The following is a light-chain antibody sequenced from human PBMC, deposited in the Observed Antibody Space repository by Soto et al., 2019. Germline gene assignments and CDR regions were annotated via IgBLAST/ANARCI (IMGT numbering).Light chain of an antibody. CDR2: AAT. V-gene: IGKV3-20*01. CDR3: QQYGNSPFA. J-gene: IGKJ3*01. Sequence: EIVLTQSPGTLSLSPGERATLSCRASQSIYINSLAWYQHKRGQPPILLIYAATVRATAVPDRFNGSGSGTEFALTISRLEPEDSAMYYCQQYGNSPFAFGPGTKLDVK. CDR1: QSIYINS.